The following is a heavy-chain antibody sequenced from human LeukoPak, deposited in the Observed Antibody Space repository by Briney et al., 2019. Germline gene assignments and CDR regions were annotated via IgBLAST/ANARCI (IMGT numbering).Heavy chain of an antibody. CDR2: IYYSGST. J-gene: IGHJ6*03. D-gene: IGHD4-11*01. CDR3: ASRIMTTVTYYYYYYYMDV. CDR1: GGSISSSSYY. Sequence: SETLSLTCTVSGGSISSSSYYWCWIRQRPGKGLEWIGSIYYSGSTYYNPSLKSRVTISVDTSKNQFSLKLSSVTAADTAVYYCASRIMTTVTYYYYYYYMDVWGKGTTVTVSS. V-gene: IGHV4-39*01.